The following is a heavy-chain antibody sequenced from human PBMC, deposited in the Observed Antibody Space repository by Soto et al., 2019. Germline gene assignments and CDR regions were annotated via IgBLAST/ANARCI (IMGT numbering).Heavy chain of an antibody. V-gene: IGHV1-69*13. CDR1: GGTFSSYA. CDR3: ARSGKELVNYYYGMDV. J-gene: IGHJ6*02. CDR2: IIPIFGTA. Sequence: SVKVSCKASGGTFSSYAISWVRQAPGQGLEWMGGIIPIFGTANYAQKFQGRVTITADESTSTAYMELSSLRSEDTAVYYCARSGKELVNYYYGMDVWGQGTTVTVSS. D-gene: IGHD1-26*01.